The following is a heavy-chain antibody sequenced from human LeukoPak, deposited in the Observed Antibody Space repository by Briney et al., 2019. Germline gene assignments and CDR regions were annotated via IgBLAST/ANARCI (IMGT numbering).Heavy chain of an antibody. CDR3: ARGYSYGIDY. J-gene: IGHJ4*02. V-gene: IGHV3-30*02. Sequence: PGGSLRLSCAASGFTFSSYAMYWVRQAPGKGLEWVTFIGYDGSNTKYADSVKGRFTISRDNAKNTLYLQMNSLRAEDTAVYYCARGYSYGIDYWGQGTLVTVSS. CDR2: IGYDGSNT. D-gene: IGHD5-18*01. CDR1: GFTFSSYA.